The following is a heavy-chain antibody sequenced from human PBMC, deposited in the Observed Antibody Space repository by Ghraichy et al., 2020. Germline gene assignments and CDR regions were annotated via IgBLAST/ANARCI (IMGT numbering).Heavy chain of an antibody. CDR2: IYYSGST. CDR1: GGSISSSSYY. V-gene: IGHV4-39*01. Sequence: SETLSLTCTVSGGSISSSSYYWGWIRQPPGKGLEWIGSIYYSGSTYYNPSLKSRVTISVDTSKNQFSLKLSSVTAADTAVYYCARMEDSSSLGSWGQGTLVTVSS. CDR3: ARMEDSSSLGS. D-gene: IGHD6-6*01. J-gene: IGHJ5*02.